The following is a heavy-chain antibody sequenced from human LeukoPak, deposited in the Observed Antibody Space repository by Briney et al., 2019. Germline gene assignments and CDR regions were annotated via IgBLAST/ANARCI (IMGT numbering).Heavy chain of an antibody. CDR1: GFTFSSYS. CDR3: ARGALPYGSGSYYRILDY. J-gene: IGHJ4*02. V-gene: IGHV3-21*01. D-gene: IGHD3-10*01. Sequence: GGSLRLSCAASGFTFSSYSMNWVRQAPGKGLEWVSSISSSSSYIYYADSVKGRFTISRDNAKNSLYPQMNSLRAEDTAVYYCARGALPYGSGSYYRILDYWGQGTLVTVSS. CDR2: ISSSSSYI.